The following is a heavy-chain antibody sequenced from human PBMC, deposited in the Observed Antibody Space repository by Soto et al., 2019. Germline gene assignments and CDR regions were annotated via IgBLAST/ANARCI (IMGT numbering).Heavy chain of an antibody. J-gene: IGHJ6*02. CDR1: GGSISSSSYY. Sequence: SETLSLTCTVSGGSISSSSYYWGWIRQPPWKGLEWSVSIDYSGSTYYNPSLKSRGTISVDTSKNQFSRKLSSVTAAETAVYYCARNSTLNLAVAVLDYGMDVWAQGPTVTLSS. V-gene: IGHV4-39*01. CDR2: IDYSGST. CDR3: ARNSTLNLAVAVLDYGMDV. D-gene: IGHD6-19*01.